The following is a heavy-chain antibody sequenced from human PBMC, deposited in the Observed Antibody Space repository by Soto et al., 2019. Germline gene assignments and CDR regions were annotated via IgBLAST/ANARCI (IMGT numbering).Heavy chain of an antibody. V-gene: IGHV4-38-2*01. CDR2: IYHSGST. CDR3: ARVGSIVAYDRRFYFDF. J-gene: IGHJ4*02. CDR1: GHSITGDYY. Sequence: SETLSLTCAVSGHSITGDYYWGWIRQPPGKGLEWIGTIYHSGSTYYNPSLKSRVTISVDTSKNQFSLKLSSVTAADTAVYYCARVGSIVAYDRRFYFDFWGQGTMVTVYS. D-gene: IGHD6-13*01.